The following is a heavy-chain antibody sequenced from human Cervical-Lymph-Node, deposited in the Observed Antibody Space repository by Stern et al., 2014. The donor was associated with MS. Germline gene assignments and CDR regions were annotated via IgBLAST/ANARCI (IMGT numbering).Heavy chain of an antibody. V-gene: IGHV5-51*01. D-gene: IGHD1-26*01. CDR1: GYTVTNHW. Sequence: EVQLVESGAVVKKPGESLKISCQGSGYTVTNHWIAWVRQMPGKGLEWMGIIYPGDSDPRYSPSCRGQVTISADKSIRTAYLQWSSLKASDTAMYYCARGSIAGATQNWLDAWGQGTLVTVSS. CDR3: ARGSIAGATQNWLDA. J-gene: IGHJ5*02. CDR2: IYPGDSDP.